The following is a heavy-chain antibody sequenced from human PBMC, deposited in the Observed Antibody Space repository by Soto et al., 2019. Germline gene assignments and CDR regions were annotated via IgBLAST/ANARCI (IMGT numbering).Heavy chain of an antibody. CDR3: ARAMVVTQNWFDP. J-gene: IGHJ5*02. V-gene: IGHV4-30-4*01. Sequence: QVQLQESGPGLVKPSQTLSLTCTVSGGSISSGDYYWSWIRQPPGKGLEWIGYIYYSGSTYYNPSLKIRVTIAVDPSKNQFSLKLSSVTAADTAVYYCARAMVVTQNWFDPWGQGTLVTVSS. CDR2: IYYSGST. CDR1: GGSISSGDYY. D-gene: IGHD2-21*02.